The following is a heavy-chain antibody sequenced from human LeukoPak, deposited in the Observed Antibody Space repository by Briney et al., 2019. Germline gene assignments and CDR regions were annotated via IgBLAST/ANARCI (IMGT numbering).Heavy chain of an antibody. CDR3: AKGSWAYGEGAFDI. J-gene: IGHJ3*02. CDR1: GFTFSSYS. V-gene: IGHV3-23*01. Sequence: GGSLRLSCAASGFTFSSYSMNWVRQAPGKGLEWVSAISGSGGSTYYADSVKGRFTISRDNSKDTLYLQMNSLRAEDTAVYYCAKGSWAYGEGAFDIWGQGTMVTVSS. CDR2: ISGSGGST. D-gene: IGHD3-16*01.